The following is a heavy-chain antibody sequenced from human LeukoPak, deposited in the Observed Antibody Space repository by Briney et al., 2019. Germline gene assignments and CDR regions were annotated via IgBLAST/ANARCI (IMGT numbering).Heavy chain of an antibody. J-gene: IGHJ2*01. V-gene: IGHV3-23*01. D-gene: IGHD2-15*01. CDR1: GFTFSSFA. CDR2: IIGSGGST. CDR3: AKDIANWYFDL. Sequence: PGGSLRLSCAASGFTFSSFAMSWVRQAPGKGLEWVSAIIGSGGSTYYADSVKGRLTISRDNSKNTLYLQMNSLRAEDTAIYYCAKDIANWYFDLWGRGTLVTVSS.